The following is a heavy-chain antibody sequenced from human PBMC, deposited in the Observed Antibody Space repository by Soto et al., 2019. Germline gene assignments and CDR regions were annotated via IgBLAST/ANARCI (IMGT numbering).Heavy chain of an antibody. V-gene: IGHV4-39*01. CDR2: IYYSGST. D-gene: IGHD3-10*01. J-gene: IGHJ6*03. CDR3: ARVLRDYPFYYYYMDV. CDR1: GGSISSSSYY. Sequence: SETLSLTCTVSGGSISSSSYYWGWIRQPPGKGLEWIGGIYYSGSTFYNPSLKSRVTIAVDTSKNQFSLILTSVTAADTAVYYCARVLRDYPFYYYYMDVWGKGTTVTVS.